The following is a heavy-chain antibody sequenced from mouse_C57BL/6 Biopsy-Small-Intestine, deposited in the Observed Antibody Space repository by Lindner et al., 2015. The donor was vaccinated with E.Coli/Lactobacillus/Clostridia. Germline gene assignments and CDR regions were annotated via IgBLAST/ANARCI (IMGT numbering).Heavy chain of an antibody. CDR1: GYTFTSYG. D-gene: IGHD2-3*01. CDR3: ARALILGWEHFALLTGYYTFEK. CDR2: ISPYNGDT. V-gene: IGHV1-81*01. J-gene: IGHJ3*02. Sequence: SVKVSCKTSGYTFTSYGISWVRQAPGQGPEWLGGISPYNGDTNYAQSLQDRITVTADTSTSTVYMELRSLRPDDTATYFCARALILGWEHFALLTGYYTFEKWGQGTLVTV.